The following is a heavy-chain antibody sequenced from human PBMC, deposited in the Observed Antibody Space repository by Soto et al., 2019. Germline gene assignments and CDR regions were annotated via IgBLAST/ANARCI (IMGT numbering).Heavy chain of an antibody. D-gene: IGHD5-18*01. Sequence: VASVKVSCKASGGTFSSYAISWVRQAPGQGLEWMGGIIPIFGTANYAQKFQGRVTITADESTSTAYMELSSLRSEDTAVYYCARRGYSYGRLYYYGMDVWGQGTTVTVSS. CDR1: GGTFSSYA. V-gene: IGHV1-69*13. J-gene: IGHJ6*02. CDR3: ARRGYSYGRLYYYGMDV. CDR2: IIPIFGTA.